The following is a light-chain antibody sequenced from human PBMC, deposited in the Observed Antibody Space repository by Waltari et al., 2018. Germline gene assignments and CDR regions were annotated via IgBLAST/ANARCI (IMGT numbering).Light chain of an antibody. CDR1: QSVSNT. CDR3: QQYNNWPPNT. CDR2: GAS. Sequence: EIVMTQSPVTLSVSPGERATLSCRASQSVSNTLAWYQQKPGQAPRLLIYGASTRASGIPARFSGSGSGTEFTLTISSLQSEDFAVYFCQQYNNWPPNTFGPGTKVDFK. J-gene: IGKJ3*01. V-gene: IGKV3-15*01.